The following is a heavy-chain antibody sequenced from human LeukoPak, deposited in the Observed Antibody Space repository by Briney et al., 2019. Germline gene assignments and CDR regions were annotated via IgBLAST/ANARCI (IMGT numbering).Heavy chain of an antibody. J-gene: IGHJ4*02. CDR1: GGSISSSSYY. CDR3: ASAISSGLYYFDY. Sequence: SETLSLTCTVSGGSISSSSYYWGWIRHPPGTGLEWIGSIYYSGSTYYNPSLKSRVTISVDTSKNQFSLKLSSVTAADTAVYYCASAISSGLYYFDYWGQGTLVAVSS. V-gene: IGHV4-39*01. D-gene: IGHD6-19*01. CDR2: IYYSGST.